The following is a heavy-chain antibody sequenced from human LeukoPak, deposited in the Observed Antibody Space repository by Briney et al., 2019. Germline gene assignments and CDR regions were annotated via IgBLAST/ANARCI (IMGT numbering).Heavy chain of an antibody. D-gene: IGHD3-22*01. CDR1: GFTFSSYA. Sequence: GGSLRLSCAASGFTFSSYATTWVRQAPGKGLEWVSSISDNAYTTYYADSVRGRFTISRDNSKNTLYLQMIGLRPEDTAVYSCAKYFYDGSGYYDAAPLDSWGQGTLVTVFS. V-gene: IGHV3-23*01. CDR2: ISDNAYTT. J-gene: IGHJ4*02. CDR3: AKYFYDGSGYYDAAPLDS.